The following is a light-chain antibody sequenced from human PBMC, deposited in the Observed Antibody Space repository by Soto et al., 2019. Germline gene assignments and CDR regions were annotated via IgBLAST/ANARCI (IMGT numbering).Light chain of an antibody. CDR2: GAS. CDR3: QQYGGSPST. V-gene: IGKV3-20*01. J-gene: IGKJ1*01. Sequence: EIVLTQSPGTLSLSPGERATLSCRASQAVTSNYLAWYQRKAGQAPRLLIYGASSRATDIPRRFSGSGSGTDFNTTITRLEPEDFAVYFCQQYGGSPSTFGLGTKVEIK. CDR1: QAVTSNY.